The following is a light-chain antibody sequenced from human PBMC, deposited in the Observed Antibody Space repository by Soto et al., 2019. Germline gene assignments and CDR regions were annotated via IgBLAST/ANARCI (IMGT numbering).Light chain of an antibody. J-gene: IGLJ1*01. CDR1: SNDVGAYNY. CDR3: SLFAVSNSFV. Sequence: QSVLTQPPSASGSPGQSVTISCTGTSNDVGAYNYVSWYQQHPGKAPKVMIYEVNKRPSGVPDRFSGSKSGNTASLTVSGLQAEHEADYYCSLFAVSNSFVFGTGTKVTVL. V-gene: IGLV2-8*01. CDR2: EVN.